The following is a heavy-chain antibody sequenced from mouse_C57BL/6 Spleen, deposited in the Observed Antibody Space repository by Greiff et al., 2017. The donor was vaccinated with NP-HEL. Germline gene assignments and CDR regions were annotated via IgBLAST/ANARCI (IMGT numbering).Heavy chain of an antibody. V-gene: IGHV1-76*01. J-gene: IGHJ1*03. CDR2: IYPGSGNT. D-gene: IGHD1-1*01. CDR1: GYTFTDYY. Sequence: QVQLQQSGAELVRPGASVKLSCKASGYTFTDYYINWVKQRPGQGLEWIARIYPGSGNTYYNEKFKGKATLTAEKSSSTAYMQLSSLTSEDSAVYFCAKYGSHWYFDVWGTGTTVTVSS. CDR3: AKYGSHWYFDV.